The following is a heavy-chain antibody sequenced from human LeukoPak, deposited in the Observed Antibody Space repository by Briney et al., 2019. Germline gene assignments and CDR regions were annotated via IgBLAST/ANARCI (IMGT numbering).Heavy chain of an antibody. V-gene: IGHV3-30*18. CDR2: ISYDGSNK. Sequence: PGGSLRLSCAASGFTFSSYAMHWVRQAPGKGLEWVAVISYDGSNKYYADSVKGRFTISRDNSKNTLYLRMNSLRAEDTAVYYCAKSYYYDKLAYYWGQGTLVTVSS. CDR3: AKSYYYDKLAYY. D-gene: IGHD3-22*01. CDR1: GFTFSSYA. J-gene: IGHJ4*02.